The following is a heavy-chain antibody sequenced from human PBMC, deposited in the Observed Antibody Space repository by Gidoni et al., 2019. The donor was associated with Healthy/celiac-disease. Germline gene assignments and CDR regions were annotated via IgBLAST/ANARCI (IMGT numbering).Heavy chain of an antibody. CDR3: ARDGDQGAFDY. V-gene: IGHV3-33*01. D-gene: IGHD7-27*01. CDR1: GFTFSSYG. J-gene: IGHJ4*02. CDR2: IWYDGSNK. Sequence: QRAQPGGGGVHPGRSLRPSCAASGFTFSSYGMHWVRQAPGKGLEWVAVIWYDGSNKYYADSVKGRFTISRDNSKNTLYLQMNRLRAEDTAVYYCARDGDQGAFDYWGQGTLVTVSS.